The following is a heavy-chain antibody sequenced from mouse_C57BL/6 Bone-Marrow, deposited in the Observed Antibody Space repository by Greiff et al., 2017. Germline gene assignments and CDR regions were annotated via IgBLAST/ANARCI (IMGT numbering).Heavy chain of an antibody. CDR2: IRLKSDNYAT. CDR3: TGKLNGYAMDY. J-gene: IGHJ4*01. V-gene: IGHV6-3*01. CDR1: GFTFSNYW. D-gene: IGHD1-3*01. Sequence: EVKLMESGGGLVQPGGSMKLSCVASGFTFSNYWMNWVRQSPEKGLEWVAQIRLKSDNYATHYAESVKGRFTISRDDSKSSVYLQMNNLRAEDTGMYYCTGKLNGYAMDYWGQGTSVTVSS.